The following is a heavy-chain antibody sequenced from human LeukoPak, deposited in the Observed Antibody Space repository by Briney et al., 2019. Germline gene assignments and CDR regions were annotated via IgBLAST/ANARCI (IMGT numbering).Heavy chain of an antibody. CDR2: ISSSSSYI. D-gene: IGHD2-2*01. CDR3: ARGRIVVVPVVVYYFDY. Sequence: PGGSLRLSCAASGFTFSAYSMNWVRQAPGKGLEWVSSISSSSSYIYYADSVKGRFTISRDNAKNSLYLQMNSLRAEDTAVYYCARGRIVVVPVVVYYFDYWGQGTLVTVSS. J-gene: IGHJ4*02. CDR1: GFTFSAYS. V-gene: IGHV3-21*01.